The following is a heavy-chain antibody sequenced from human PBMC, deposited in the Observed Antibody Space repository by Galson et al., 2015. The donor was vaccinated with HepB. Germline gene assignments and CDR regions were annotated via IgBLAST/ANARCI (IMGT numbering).Heavy chain of an antibody. CDR1: GGTFSSYA. V-gene: IGHV1-69*13. Sequence: SVKVSCKASGGTFSSYAISWVRQAPGQGLEWMGGIIPIFGTANYAQKFQGRVTITADESTSTAYMELSSLRSEDTAVYYCARVGGHSSGWYDSYYFDYWGQGTLVTVSS. CDR2: IIPIFGTA. CDR3: ARVGGHSSGWYDSYYFDY. D-gene: IGHD6-19*01. J-gene: IGHJ4*02.